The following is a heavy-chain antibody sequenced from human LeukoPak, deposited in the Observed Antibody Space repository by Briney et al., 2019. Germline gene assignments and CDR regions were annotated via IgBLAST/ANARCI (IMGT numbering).Heavy chain of an antibody. J-gene: IGHJ4*02. CDR1: GGSISSSSYY. Sequence: SETLSLTCTVSGGSISSSSYYWGWIRQPPGKGLEWIGSIYYSGSTYYNPSLKSRVTISVDTSKNQFSLKLSSVTAADTAVYYCARWALGDPPDYWGQGTLVTVSS. V-gene: IGHV4-39*01. CDR2: IYYSGST. CDR3: ARWALGDPPDY.